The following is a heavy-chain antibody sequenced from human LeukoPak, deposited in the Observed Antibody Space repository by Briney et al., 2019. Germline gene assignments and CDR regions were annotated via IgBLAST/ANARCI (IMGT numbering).Heavy chain of an antibody. CDR2: INHSGST. CDR1: GGSISSYY. CDR3: ARRMFWSGYYTGYALDY. V-gene: IGHV4-34*01. Sequence: SETLSLTCTVSGGSISSYYWSWIQQPPGKGLEWIGEINHSGSTNYNPSLKSRVTISVDTSKNQFSLKLSSVTAADTAVYYCARRMFWSGYYTGYALDYWGQGTLVTVSS. D-gene: IGHD3-3*01. J-gene: IGHJ4*02.